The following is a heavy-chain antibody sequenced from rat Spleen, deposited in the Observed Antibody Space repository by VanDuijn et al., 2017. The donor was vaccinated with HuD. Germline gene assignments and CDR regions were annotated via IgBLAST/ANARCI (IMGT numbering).Heavy chain of an antibody. CDR3: ARQDTSGYSNWFGY. Sequence: EVQLVESGGGLVQPGRSLKLSCAASGFTFRNFDMAWVRQTPTKGLEWVSSISPSGVTYYPDSVKGRFTISRDNAKSTLYLQMDSLRSEDTATYYCARQDTSGYSNWFGYWGQGTLVTVSS. J-gene: IGHJ3*01. CDR1: GFTFRNFD. D-gene: IGHD4-3*01. CDR2: ISPSGVT. V-gene: IGHV5-25*01.